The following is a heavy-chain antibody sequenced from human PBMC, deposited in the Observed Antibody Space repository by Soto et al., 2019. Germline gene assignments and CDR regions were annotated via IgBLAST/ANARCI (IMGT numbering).Heavy chain of an antibody. D-gene: IGHD2-2*02. V-gene: IGHV5-51*01. J-gene: IGHJ6*02. CDR3: SRLGHYCSSPSCYTGYFYSGLDV. CDR1: GYSFTSHW. CDR2: IYPGDSDI. Sequence: PGESLKISCKGSGYSFTSHWIAWVGQMPGKGLELMAIIYPGDSDIQYSPSFQGQVSVSADKSVSTAYLQWSSLEASDTAIYFCSRLGHYCSSPSCYTGYFYSGLDVWGQGTTVTVSS.